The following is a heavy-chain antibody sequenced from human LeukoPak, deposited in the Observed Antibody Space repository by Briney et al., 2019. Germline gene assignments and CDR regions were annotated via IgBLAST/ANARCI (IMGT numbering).Heavy chain of an antibody. D-gene: IGHD1-26*01. Sequence: SVKVSCKVSGGTFSSYAISWVRQAPGQGLEWMGGIIPIFGTANYAQKFQGRVTITADNSTSTAYMELSSLRSEDTAVYYCAKSGSYLLYFQHWGQGTLVTVSS. CDR1: GGTFSSYA. CDR3: AKSGSYLLYFQH. J-gene: IGHJ1*01. CDR2: IIPIFGTA. V-gene: IGHV1-69*06.